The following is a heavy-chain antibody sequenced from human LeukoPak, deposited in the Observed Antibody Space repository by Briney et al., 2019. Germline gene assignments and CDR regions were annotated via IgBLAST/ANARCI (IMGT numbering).Heavy chain of an antibody. V-gene: IGHV3-15*01. J-gene: IGHJ6*02. CDR1: GFTFSNYA. Sequence: GGSLRLSCAASGFTFSNYAMSWVRQAPGKGLEWVGRIKRGGTVDYAAPVNGRFTISRDDSKNTVYLQINSLKIEDTAVYYCKWERSVYYGMDVWGQGTTVTVSS. CDR2: IKRGGTV. CDR3: KWERSVYYGMDV. D-gene: IGHD1-26*01.